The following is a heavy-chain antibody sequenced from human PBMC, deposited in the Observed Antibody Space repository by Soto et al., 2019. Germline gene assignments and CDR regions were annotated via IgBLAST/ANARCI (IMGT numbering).Heavy chain of an antibody. Sequence: QVQLVESGGGVVQPGRSLRLSCAASGFTFSSYGMHWVRQAPGKGLEWVAVIWYDGSNKYYADSVKGRFTISRDNSKNSLYLQMNSRRAEDTAVYYCASTHPGGSWSGSGAYWGQGTLVTVSS. CDR3: ASTHPGGSWSGSGAY. CDR1: GFTFSSYG. CDR2: IWYDGSNK. J-gene: IGHJ4*02. D-gene: IGHD3-3*01. V-gene: IGHV3-33*01.